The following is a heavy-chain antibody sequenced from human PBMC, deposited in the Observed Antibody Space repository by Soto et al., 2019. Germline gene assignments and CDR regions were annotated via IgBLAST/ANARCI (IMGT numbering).Heavy chain of an antibody. J-gene: IGHJ6*02. D-gene: IGHD3-16*01. Sequence: PGESLKISCKGSGYSFTIYWIGWVRQMPGKGLEWMGIIYPGDSDTRYSPSFQGQVTISADKSISTAYLQWSSLKASDTAMYYCARFGIKTGYYYYGMDVWGQGTTVTVSS. CDR2: IYPGDSDT. CDR1: GYSFTIYW. CDR3: ARFGIKTGYYYYGMDV. V-gene: IGHV5-51*01.